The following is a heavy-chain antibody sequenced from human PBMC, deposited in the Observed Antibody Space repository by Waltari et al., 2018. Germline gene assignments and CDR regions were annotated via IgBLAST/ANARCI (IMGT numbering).Heavy chain of an antibody. D-gene: IGHD6-6*01. Sequence: QVQLQQWGAGLLKPSETLSLTCAVYGGSFSSYYWSWIRQPPGKGLEWIGYIYYSGSTNYNPSLKSRVTISVDTSKNQFSLKLSSVTAADTAVYYCAGTIAARRLHYFDYWGQGTLVTVSS. CDR3: AGTIAARRLHYFDY. CDR1: GGSFSSYY. CDR2: IYYSGST. J-gene: IGHJ4*02. V-gene: IGHV4-34*11.